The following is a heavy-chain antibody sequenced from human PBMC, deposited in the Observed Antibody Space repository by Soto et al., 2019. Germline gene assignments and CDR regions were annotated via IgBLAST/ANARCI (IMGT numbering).Heavy chain of an antibody. J-gene: IGHJ6*02. CDR2: IIPIFGTA. CDR1: GGTFSSYA. V-gene: IGHV1-69*12. D-gene: IGHD6-6*01. Sequence: QVQLVQSGAEVKKPGSSVKVSCKASGGTFSSYAISWVRQAPGQGLEWMGGIIPIFGTANYAQKFQGRVTXAADEATRTAYMELSGLRSEDTAVYYGASADSSSFYYYGLDVWGQGTTVTVSS. CDR3: ASADSSSFYYYGLDV.